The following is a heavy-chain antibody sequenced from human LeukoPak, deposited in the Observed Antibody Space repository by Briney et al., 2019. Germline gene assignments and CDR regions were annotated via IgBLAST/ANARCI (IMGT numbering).Heavy chain of an antibody. CDR2: ISNSGGST. J-gene: IGHJ4*02. CDR1: GFTFNTYT. CDR3: AKGLERESRLDS. Sequence: GGSLRLSCAASGFTFNTYTMYWVRQAPGKGLEWVSGISNSGGSTYYADSVKGRFAISRDNSKNTLYLQMNSLRAEDTALYYCAKGLERESRLDSWGQGTLVTVSS. D-gene: IGHD1-1*01. V-gene: IGHV3-23*01.